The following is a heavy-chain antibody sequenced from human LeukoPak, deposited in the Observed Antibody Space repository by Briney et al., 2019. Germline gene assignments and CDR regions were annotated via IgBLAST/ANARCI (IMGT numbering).Heavy chain of an antibody. J-gene: IGHJ6*02. Sequence: PSETLSLTCTVSGGSISSYYWSWIRQPPGKGLEWIGYIYYSGNTNYNPSLKSRVTISVDTSKNQFSLKLSSVTAADTAVYYCARGQGFWYGMDVWGQGTTVTVSS. CDR3: ARGQGFWYGMDV. V-gene: IGHV4-59*12. D-gene: IGHD3-3*01. CDR1: GGSISSYY. CDR2: IYYSGNT.